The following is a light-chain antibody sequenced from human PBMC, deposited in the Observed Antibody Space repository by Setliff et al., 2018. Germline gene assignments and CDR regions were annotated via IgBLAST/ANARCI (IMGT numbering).Light chain of an antibody. V-gene: IGLV2-8*01. CDR1: SSDIGAYNF. CDR3: SSYAASYNPYV. Sequence: ALTQPPSASGSPGQSLTISCTGTSSDIGAYNFVSWYQQHPGKAPRLIIYEVTKRPSGVPDRFSGSKSGNTASLTVSGLRAEDEADYYCSSYAASYNPYVFGAGTKVTVL. CDR2: EVT. J-gene: IGLJ1*01.